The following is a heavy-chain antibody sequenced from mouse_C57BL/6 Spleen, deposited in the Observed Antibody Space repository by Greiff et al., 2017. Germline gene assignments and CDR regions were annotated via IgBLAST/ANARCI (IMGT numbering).Heavy chain of an antibody. CDR1: GYSFTGYY. Sequence: EVQLQQSGPELVKPGASVKISCKASGYSFTGYYMNWVKQSPEKSLEWIGEINPSTGGTTYNQKFKAKATLTVDKSSSTAYMQLKSLTSEDSAVYYCARGGYDYYYFDYWGQGTTLTVSS. CDR3: ARGGYDYYYFDY. D-gene: IGHD2-4*01. V-gene: IGHV1-42*01. CDR2: INPSTGGT. J-gene: IGHJ2*01.